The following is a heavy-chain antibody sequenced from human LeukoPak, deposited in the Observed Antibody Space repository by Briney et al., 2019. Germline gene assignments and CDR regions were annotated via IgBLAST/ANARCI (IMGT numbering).Heavy chain of an antibody. Sequence: GASVKVSCKASRGSFSSYAISWVRQAPGQGLEWMGRIIPILGIANYAQKFQGRVTITADKSTSTAYMELSSLRSEDTAVYYCARDEFSADSSSSVYFDYWGQGTLVTVSS. CDR2: IIPILGIA. CDR3: ARDEFSADSSSSVYFDY. CDR1: RGSFSSYA. D-gene: IGHD6-6*01. J-gene: IGHJ4*02. V-gene: IGHV1-69*04.